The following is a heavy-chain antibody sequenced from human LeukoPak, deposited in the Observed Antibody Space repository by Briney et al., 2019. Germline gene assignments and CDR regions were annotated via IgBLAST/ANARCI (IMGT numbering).Heavy chain of an antibody. J-gene: IGHJ4*02. V-gene: IGHV4-39*01. Sequence: SETLSLTCTVSGGSISSSSYYWGWIRQPPGKGLEWIGSIYYSGSTYYNPSLKSRVTISVDTSKNQFSLKLSSVTAADTAVYYCARQGYYVGATGNGYWGRGTLVTVSS. CDR3: ARQGYYVGATGNGY. CDR2: IYYSGST. CDR1: GGSISSSSYY. D-gene: IGHD1-26*01.